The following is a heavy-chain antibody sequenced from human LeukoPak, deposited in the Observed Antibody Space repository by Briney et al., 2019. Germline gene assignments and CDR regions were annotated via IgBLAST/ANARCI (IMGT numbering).Heavy chain of an antibody. CDR3: ARDWSGSYPE. D-gene: IGHD1-26*01. J-gene: IGHJ4*02. CDR2: VNPNSAGT. V-gene: IGHV1-2*02. CDR1: GYTFTGHN. Sequence: GASVKVSCKASGYTFTGHNIHWVRQAPGQGLEWMGFVNPNSAGTYYAQKFQGRVTMTRDTSITTAYMELSRLRSDDTAVYYCARDWSGSYPERGQGTLVTVSS.